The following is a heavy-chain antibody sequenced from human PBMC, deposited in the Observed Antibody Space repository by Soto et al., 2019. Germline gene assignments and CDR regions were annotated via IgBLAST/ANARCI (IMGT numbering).Heavy chain of an antibody. D-gene: IGHD1-26*01. CDR3: AKGKQWELPLDF. V-gene: IGHV3-23*01. CDR2: ISINGIST. J-gene: IGHJ4*01. CDR1: GFTFSTYA. Sequence: LRLSCAASGFTFSTYAMSWVRQAPGKGLEWVSAISINGISTYYADSGKGRFTISRDNSKNTLFLQMNGLRDEDTAIYFCAKGKQWELPLDFWGHGTLVTVSS.